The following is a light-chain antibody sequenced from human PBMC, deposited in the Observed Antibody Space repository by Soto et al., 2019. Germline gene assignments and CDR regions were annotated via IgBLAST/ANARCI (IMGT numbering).Light chain of an antibody. J-gene: IGKJ1*01. CDR3: HQSNSFPWT. CDR2: TAS. Sequence: DIQMTQSPSSVSASVGDRVTITCRASQGISNWLAWYQQRPWKAPKLLIYTASTLQGGVPSRYSGSGSGTDFTLTISNLQPEDSATYFCHQSNSFPWTVGQGTKVEIK. CDR1: QGISNW. V-gene: IGKV1-12*02.